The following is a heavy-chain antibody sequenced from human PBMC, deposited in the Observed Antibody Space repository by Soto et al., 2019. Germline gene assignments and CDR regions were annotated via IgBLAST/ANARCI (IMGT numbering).Heavy chain of an antibody. V-gene: IGHV1-46*03. CDR1: GYY. CDR2: INPSGDTT. CDR3: ARDKADGLNDAFDI. D-gene: IGHD6-13*01. J-gene: IGHJ3*02. Sequence: QVQLVQSGAEVKKPGASAQVSCKASGYYMRWVRQAPGQGLEWMGIINPSGDTTVYAPKFQGRFTMTRDTSSNTVYMELSSLRSEDTAVYYCARDKADGLNDAFDIWGQGTMVTVSS.